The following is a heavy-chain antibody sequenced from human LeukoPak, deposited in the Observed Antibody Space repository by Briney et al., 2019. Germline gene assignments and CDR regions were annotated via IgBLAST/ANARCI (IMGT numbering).Heavy chain of an antibody. J-gene: IGHJ4*02. CDR1: GGTFSSYA. V-gene: IGHV1-69*05. Sequence: SVKVSCKASGGTFSSYAISWVRQAPGQGLEWMGRIIPIFGTANYAQKFQGRVTMTTDTSTSTAYMELRSLRSDDTAVYYCARASIVGATRDDYWGQGTLVTVSS. CDR3: ARASIVGATRDDY. CDR2: IIPIFGTA. D-gene: IGHD1-26*01.